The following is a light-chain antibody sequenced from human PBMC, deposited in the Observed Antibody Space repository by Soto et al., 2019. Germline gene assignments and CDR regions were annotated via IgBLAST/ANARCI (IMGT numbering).Light chain of an antibody. J-gene: IGKJ2*01. Sequence: EIVLTQSPGTLSLSPGERATLSCRASQSVSSSYLAWYQQKPGQAPRLLIYGASSRATGIPDMFSGSGSGTDFNLTISRLEPEDFAVYYCQQFGNSPYTFGQGTRLEIK. CDR1: QSVSSSY. CDR3: QQFGNSPYT. CDR2: GAS. V-gene: IGKV3-20*01.